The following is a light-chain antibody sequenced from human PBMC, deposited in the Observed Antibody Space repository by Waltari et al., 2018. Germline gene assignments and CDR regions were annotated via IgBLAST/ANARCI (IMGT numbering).Light chain of an antibody. J-gene: IGKJ1*01. CDR3: QQRSNWPPTWT. CDR2: DAS. V-gene: IGKV3-11*01. Sequence: EIVLTQSPATLSLSPGERATLSGRASQSVSSYLAWYHQKHGQAHRLLIYDASNRATCIPARFSGSGSGTDFTLTISRLEPEDFAVYYCQQRSNWPPTWTFGQGTKVEIK. CDR1: QSVSSY.